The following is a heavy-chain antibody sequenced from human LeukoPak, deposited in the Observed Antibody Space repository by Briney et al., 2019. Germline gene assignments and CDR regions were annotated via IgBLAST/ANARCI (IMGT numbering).Heavy chain of an antibody. J-gene: IGHJ6*02. CDR3: ARDVWRRAFYYAMDV. Sequence: GGSLRLSCVASGFTFDDHAMHWVRQAPGKGLEWVSSISWYSGNIGYAYSVKGRFSISRDNAKNTLYLEMNSLRTDDTALYFCARDVWRRAFYYAMDVWGLGTTVAVSS. V-gene: IGHV3-9*01. D-gene: IGHD2-21*01. CDR1: GFTFDDHA. CDR2: ISWYSGNI.